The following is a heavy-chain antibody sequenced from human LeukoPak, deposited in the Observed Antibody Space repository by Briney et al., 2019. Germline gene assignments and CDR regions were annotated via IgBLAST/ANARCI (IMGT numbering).Heavy chain of an antibody. Sequence: PSETLSLTCTVSGGSISSYYWSWIRQPPGKGLEWIGYIYYSGSTNYNPSLKSRATISVDTSKNQFSLKLSSVTAADTAVYYCARHSYDILTGPNWFDPWGQGTLVTVSS. CDR1: GGSISSYY. CDR3: ARHSYDILTGPNWFDP. D-gene: IGHD3-9*01. V-gene: IGHV4-59*08. CDR2: IYYSGST. J-gene: IGHJ5*02.